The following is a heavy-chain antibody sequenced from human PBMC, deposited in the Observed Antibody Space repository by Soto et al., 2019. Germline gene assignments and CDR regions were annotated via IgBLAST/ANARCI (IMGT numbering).Heavy chain of an antibody. CDR2: INSRGTYT. CDR3: ACVAPTIFGAQFHQNLVDV. D-gene: IGHD3-3*01. V-gene: IGHV3-11*06. CDR1: GFKFPDYH. J-gene: IGHJ6*02. Sequence: QVQLVQSGGGLVEPGGSLRLSCAASGFKFPDYHMNWIRQAQGKGLEWISYINSRGTYTTYADSVRGRFTVSRDNAKNSLYLQMDSLTGEDTAVYYCACVAPTIFGAQFHQNLVDVWGQGNMVTVAS.